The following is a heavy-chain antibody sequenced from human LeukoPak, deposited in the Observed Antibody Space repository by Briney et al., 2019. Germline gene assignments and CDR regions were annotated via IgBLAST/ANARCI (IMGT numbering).Heavy chain of an antibody. J-gene: IGHJ3*02. CDR2: ISGSGGST. CDR1: GFTFSSYA. V-gene: IGHV3-23*01. CDR3: AKDHLRQWLVRGVAFDI. Sequence: GGSLRLSCAASGFTFSSYAMSWVRQAPGKGLEWVSAISGSGGSTYYVDSVKGRFTISRDNSKNTLYLQINSLRAEDTAVYYCAKDHLRQWLVRGVAFDIWGQGTMVTVSS. D-gene: IGHD6-19*01.